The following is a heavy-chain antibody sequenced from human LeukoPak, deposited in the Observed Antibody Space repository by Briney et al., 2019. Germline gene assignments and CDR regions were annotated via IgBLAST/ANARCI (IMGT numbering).Heavy chain of an antibody. CDR3: ARAAVTSSYYYYYYMDV. J-gene: IGHJ6*03. Sequence: GRSLRLSCAASGFTFSSYSMNWVRQAPGKGLEWVSYISSSSSTIYYADSVRGRFTISRDNAKNSLFLQMNSLRAEDTAVYYCARAAVTSSYYYYYYMDVWGKGSTVTVSS. D-gene: IGHD2-21*02. CDR1: GFTFSSYS. CDR2: ISSSSSTI. V-gene: IGHV3-48*01.